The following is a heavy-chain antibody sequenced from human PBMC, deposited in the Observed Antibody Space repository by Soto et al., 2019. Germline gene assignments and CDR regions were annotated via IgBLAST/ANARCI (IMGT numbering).Heavy chain of an antibody. CDR1: GFTFTAFG. Sequence: GGSLRLSCAASGFTFTAFGLHWVRQTPGKGLEWVALISFDGTTKYFADSVRGRFTISRDNSKNMLFLQLNSLRVEGSGVYYCARPRHAGTYTYFESWGPGTLVTVSS. J-gene: IGHJ4*02. V-gene: IGHV3-30-3*01. CDR2: ISFDGTTK. D-gene: IGHD2-2*01. CDR3: ARPRHAGTYTYFES.